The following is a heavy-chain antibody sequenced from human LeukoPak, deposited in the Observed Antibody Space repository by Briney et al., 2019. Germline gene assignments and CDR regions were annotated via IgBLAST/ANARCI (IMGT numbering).Heavy chain of an antibody. CDR2: ISAYNGNT. D-gene: IGHD6-13*01. CDR1: GYTFTSYG. J-gene: IGHJ4*02. CDR3: ARDIRIAAAAFDDY. Sequence: ASVKVSCKDSGYTFTSYGISWVRQAPGERLEWMGWISAYNGNTNYAQKLQGRVTMTTDTSTSTAYMELRSLRSDDTAVYYCARDIRIAAAAFDDYWGQGTLVTVSS. V-gene: IGHV1-18*01.